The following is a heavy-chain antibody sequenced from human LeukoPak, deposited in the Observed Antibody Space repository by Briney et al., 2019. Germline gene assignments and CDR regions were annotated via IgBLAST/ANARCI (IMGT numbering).Heavy chain of an antibody. V-gene: IGHV1-69*04. CDR1: GGTFSSYA. CDR3: ARANHYDFWSGYFAYYYGMDV. Sequence: SVKVSCKASGGTFSSYAISWVRQAPGQGLEWMGRIIPILGIANYAQKFQGRVTITADKSTSTAYMELSSLRSEDTAVYYCARANHYDFWSGYFAYYYGMDVWGQGTTVTVSS. J-gene: IGHJ6*02. CDR2: IIPILGIA. D-gene: IGHD3-3*01.